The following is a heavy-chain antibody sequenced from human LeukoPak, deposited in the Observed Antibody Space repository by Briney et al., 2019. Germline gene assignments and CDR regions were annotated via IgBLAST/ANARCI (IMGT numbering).Heavy chain of an antibody. CDR3: ARRWRHSSCYYFFGY. J-gene: IGHJ4*02. Sequence: SEKVSCKASVGTFSIHGKSWVRQAPGQGLAWVGRVFPVLGAANYAQTFQGRVKINTDEFTRTALMEMCRLRSEDLALYYCARRWRHSSCYYFFGYWAQGTLVRVSS. D-gene: IGHD3-22*01. CDR2: VFPVLGAA. CDR1: VGTFSIHG. V-gene: IGHV1-69*11.